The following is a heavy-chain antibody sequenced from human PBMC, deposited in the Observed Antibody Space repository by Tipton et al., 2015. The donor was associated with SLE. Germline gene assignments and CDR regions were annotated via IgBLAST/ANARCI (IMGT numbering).Heavy chain of an antibody. J-gene: IGHJ6*02. Sequence: TLSLTCAISGDSIRSDIYYWGWIRQPPGKGLEWIGNIYHSGSTYYNPSLKSRLTISVDASKNDFSLRINSVTAADTAVYYCTRVVAVAAPHYYAMDVWGQGTTVTVSS. CDR2: IYHSGST. CDR3: TRVVAVAAPHYYAMDV. D-gene: IGHD2-15*01. CDR1: GDSIRSDIYY. V-gene: IGHV4-39*07.